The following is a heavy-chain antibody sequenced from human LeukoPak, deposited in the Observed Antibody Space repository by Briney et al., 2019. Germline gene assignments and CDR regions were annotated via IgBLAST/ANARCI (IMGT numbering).Heavy chain of an antibody. CDR3: AKLTSGWVVAAFDF. J-gene: IGHJ4*02. V-gene: IGHV3-30*14. CDR1: GFTFSTYP. CDR2: MSFDGDSE. Sequence: GGSLRLSCAASGFTFSTYPMHWVRQAPGKGLEWVAVMSFDGDSEYYADSVKGRFTVSRDNSKNTLYLQMNSLRAEDTAVYYCAKLTSGWVVAAFDFWGQGTLVSVSS. D-gene: IGHD5-12*01.